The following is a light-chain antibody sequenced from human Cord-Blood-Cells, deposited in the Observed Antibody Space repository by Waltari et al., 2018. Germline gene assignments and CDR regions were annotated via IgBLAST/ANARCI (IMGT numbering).Light chain of an antibody. J-gene: IGKJ2*01. CDR2: AAS. CDR3: QQSYSTLL. Sequence: DIQMTQSPSSLSASVGDRVTITCRASQSISSYLHWYQQKPGKAPKLLIYAASSLQSGVPSRFSGSGSGTDFTLTSSSLQPEDFATYYCQQSYSTLLFGQGTKLEIK. CDR1: QSISSY. V-gene: IGKV1-39*01.